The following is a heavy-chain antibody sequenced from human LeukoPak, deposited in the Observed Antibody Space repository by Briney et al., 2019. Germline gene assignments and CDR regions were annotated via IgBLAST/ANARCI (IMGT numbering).Heavy chain of an antibody. CDR2: ISGSGGST. CDR1: GFTFSSYA. V-gene: IGHV3-23*01. CDR3: AKDSHYDSSGYYFDY. J-gene: IGHJ4*02. Sequence: GGSLRLSCAASGFTFSSYAMSWVRQAPGEGLEWVSAISGSGGSTYYADSVKGRFTISRDNSKNTLYLQMNSLRAEDTAVYYCAKDSHYDSSGYYFDYWGQGTLVTVSS. D-gene: IGHD3-22*01.